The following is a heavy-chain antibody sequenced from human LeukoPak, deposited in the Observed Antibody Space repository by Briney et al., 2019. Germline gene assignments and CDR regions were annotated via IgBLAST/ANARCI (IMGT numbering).Heavy chain of an antibody. CDR3: ATTGYSSNWEYF. J-gene: IGHJ4*02. CDR1: GYPLTSYW. CDR2: INPGISDT. V-gene: IGHV5-51*01. D-gene: IGHD6-13*01. Sequence: GESLQISCKVSGYPLTSYWIGWARQLPGEGLEWMGIINPGISDTRYSPYFQGEVTISVDRSISTAYLQWRSLEASDTAMYYCATTGYSSNWEYFWGQGTLVTVSS.